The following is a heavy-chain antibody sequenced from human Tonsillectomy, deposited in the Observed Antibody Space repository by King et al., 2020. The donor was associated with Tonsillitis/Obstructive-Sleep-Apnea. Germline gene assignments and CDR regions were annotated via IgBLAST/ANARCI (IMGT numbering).Heavy chain of an antibody. D-gene: IGHD5-24*01. CDR1: GDSVSSNSAA. CDR3: ARGAVEMATIYVTYYYMDV. Sequence: VQLQQSGPGLVKPSQTLSLTCAISGDSVSSNSAAWNWIRQSPSRGLEWLGRTYYRSKWYNDYAVSVKSRITINPDTSKNQFSLQLNSVTPEDTAVYYCARGAVEMATIYVTYYYMDVWGKGTTVTVS. CDR2: TYYRSKWYN. J-gene: IGHJ6*03. V-gene: IGHV6-1*01.